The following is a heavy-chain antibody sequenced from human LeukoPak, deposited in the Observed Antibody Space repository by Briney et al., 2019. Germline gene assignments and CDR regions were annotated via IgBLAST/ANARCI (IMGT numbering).Heavy chain of an antibody. J-gene: IGHJ4*02. D-gene: IGHD3/OR15-3a*01. CDR2: IKSQTDGETR. CDR3: TTGQN. V-gene: IGHV3-15*01. Sequence: GESLRLSCVASGFTFNTYSMNWVRQAPGKGLEWVGRIKSQTDGETRDYAAPVKGRFTISRDDSENTVYLQMNSLKTEDTSMYYCTTGQNWGQGTLVTVSS. CDR1: GFTFNTYS.